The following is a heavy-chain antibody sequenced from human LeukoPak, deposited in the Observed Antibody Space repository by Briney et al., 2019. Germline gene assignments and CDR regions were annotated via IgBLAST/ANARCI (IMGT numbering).Heavy chain of an antibody. CDR1: GGSISSYY. J-gene: IGHJ4*02. CDR3: ASTAVAGAFDY. V-gene: IGHV4-59*01. Sequence: PSETLSLTGTVSGGSISSYYWSWIRQPPGKGLEWIGYIYYSGSTNYNPSLKSRVTISVDTSKNQFSLKLSSVTAADTAVYYCASTAVAGAFDYWGQGTLVTVSS. D-gene: IGHD6-19*01. CDR2: IYYSGST.